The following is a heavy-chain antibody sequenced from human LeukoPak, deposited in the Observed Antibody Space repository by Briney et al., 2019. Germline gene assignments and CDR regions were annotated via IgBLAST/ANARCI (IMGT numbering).Heavy chain of an antibody. V-gene: IGHV3-7*01. CDR3: ARGEYCSGGSCYKAWGFWFDP. Sequence: GGSLRLSCAASGFTFSSYWMSWVRQAPGKGLEWVANINQDGSEKYYVDSVKGRFTISRDNAKSSLYLQMNSLRAEDTAVYYCARGEYCSGGSCYKAWGFWFDPWGQGTLVTVSS. CDR1: GFTFSSYW. D-gene: IGHD2-15*01. CDR2: INQDGSEK. J-gene: IGHJ5*02.